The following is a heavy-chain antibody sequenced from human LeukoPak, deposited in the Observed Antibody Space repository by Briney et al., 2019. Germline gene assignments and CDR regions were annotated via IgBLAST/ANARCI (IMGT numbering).Heavy chain of an antibody. CDR3: ATGSGWFAF. D-gene: IGHD6-19*01. CDR1: GGSIRSYY. Sequence: SETLSLTCTVSGGSIRSYYWSWIRQSPGKGLEWIGYIHYSGSTNYNPSLKSRVIMSVDTSKNQFPLKLSHLIAADTAVYYCATGSGWFAFWGQGTLVTVSS. J-gene: IGHJ4*02. V-gene: IGHV4-59*01. CDR2: IHYSGST.